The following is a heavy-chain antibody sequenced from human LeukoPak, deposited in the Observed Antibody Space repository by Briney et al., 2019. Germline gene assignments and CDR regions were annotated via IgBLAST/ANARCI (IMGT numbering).Heavy chain of an antibody. Sequence: GGSLRLSCAASGFTFSGSAMHWVRQASGKGLEWVGRIRSKANSYATAYAASVKGRFTTSRDDSKNTAYLQMNSLETEDTAVYYCTRLGYYYGSGSPNQYWGQGTLVTVSS. V-gene: IGHV3-73*01. CDR3: TRLGYYYGSGSPNQY. CDR2: IRSKANSYAT. CDR1: GFTFSGSA. J-gene: IGHJ4*02. D-gene: IGHD3-10*01.